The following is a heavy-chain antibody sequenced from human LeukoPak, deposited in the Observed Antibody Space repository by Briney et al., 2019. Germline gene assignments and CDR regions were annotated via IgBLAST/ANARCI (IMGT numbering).Heavy chain of an antibody. CDR2: IYAGDSAT. CDR1: GYSFTSYW. D-gene: IGHD1-1*01. J-gene: IGHJ4*02. Sequence: GECLKISWKRSGYSFTSYWIGWVRQLPGKGLEWRGIIYAGDSATRYSPSFRGQVTISADKSISTAYLQWSGLKASDTAMYYCARLANWVCDYWGQGTLVTVPS. CDR3: ARLANWVCDY. V-gene: IGHV5-51*01.